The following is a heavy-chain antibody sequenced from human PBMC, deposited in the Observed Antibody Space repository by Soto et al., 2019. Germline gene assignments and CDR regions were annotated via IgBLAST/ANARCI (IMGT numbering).Heavy chain of an antibody. Sequence: SETLSLTCTVSGGSISSSSYYWGWIRQPPGKGLEWIGSIYYSGSTYYNPSLKSRVTISVDTSKNQFSLKLSSVTAADTAVYYCASGLGRIAARSIYYYYYYMDVWGKGTTVTVSS. CDR2: IYYSGST. V-gene: IGHV4-39*01. CDR1: GGSISSSSYY. D-gene: IGHD6-6*01. J-gene: IGHJ6*03. CDR3: ASGLGRIAARSIYYYYYYMDV.